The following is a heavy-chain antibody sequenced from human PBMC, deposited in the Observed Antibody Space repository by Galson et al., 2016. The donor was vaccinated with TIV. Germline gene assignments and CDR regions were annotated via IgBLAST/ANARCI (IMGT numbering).Heavy chain of an antibody. Sequence: SVKVSCKASGGTFSSYVISWVRQAPGQGLEWMGRFTPILGMSNYAQKFQGRVTITADESTSTAYMELSSLRSEDTAVYYCALVRGMAAYYMDVWGKGTTVTVSS. J-gene: IGHJ6*03. V-gene: IGHV1-69*04. CDR2: FTPILGMS. D-gene: IGHD3-16*01. CDR1: GGTFSSYV. CDR3: ALVRGMAAYYMDV.